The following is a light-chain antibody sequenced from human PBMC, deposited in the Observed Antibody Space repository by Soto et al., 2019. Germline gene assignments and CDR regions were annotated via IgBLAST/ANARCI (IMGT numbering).Light chain of an antibody. J-gene: IGKJ4*01. CDR1: QSVRRY. CDR3: QQRSNWPLT. Sequence: EIVLTRSPATLSLSPGERATLSCRASQSVRRYLAWYQQKPGQAPRLLIYDASNRATGVPARFSGGGSGTDFTLTISSLEPEDFAVYYCQQRSNWPLTFGGGTKVEIK. V-gene: IGKV3-11*01. CDR2: DAS.